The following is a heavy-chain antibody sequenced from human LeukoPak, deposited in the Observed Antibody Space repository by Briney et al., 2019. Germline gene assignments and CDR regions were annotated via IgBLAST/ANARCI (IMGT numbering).Heavy chain of an antibody. CDR2: ISSTGGYT. CDR3: AKAPVTTCRGAFCYPFDY. CDR1: GFTFSSYA. V-gene: IGHV3-23*01. J-gene: IGHJ4*02. D-gene: IGHD2-15*01. Sequence: GGSLRLSCGASGFTFSSYAMTWVRQAPGKGLEWVSAISSTGGYTYYTDSVKGRFTISRDNSKNTLYLEMNSLKVEDTAIYYCAKAPVTTCRGAFCYPFDYWGLGTLVTVSS.